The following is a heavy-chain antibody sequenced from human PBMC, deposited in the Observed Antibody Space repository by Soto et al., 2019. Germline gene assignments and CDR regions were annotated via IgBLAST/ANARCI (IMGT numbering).Heavy chain of an antibody. CDR3: ARGGRKIQLWLSRDSSGYHRFSMDV. J-gene: IGHJ6*02. V-gene: IGHV4-34*01. CDR1: GGSFSGYY. D-gene: IGHD3-22*01. Sequence: SETLSLTCAVYGGSFSGYYWGWIRQPPGKGLEWIGEINHSGSTNYNPSLKSRVTISVDTSKNQFSLKLSSVTAADTAVYYCARGGRKIQLWLSRDSSGYHRFSMDVWGQGTTVTV. CDR2: INHSGST.